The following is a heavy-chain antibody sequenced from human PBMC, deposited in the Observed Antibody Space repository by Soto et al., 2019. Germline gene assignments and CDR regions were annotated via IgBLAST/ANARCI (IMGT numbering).Heavy chain of an antibody. J-gene: IGHJ4*02. CDR2: IYFTGYT. Sequence: QVQLQESGPGLVKPSETLSLTCTVSGGSLSSHYWSWIRQSPGKGLEWIGYIYFTGYTNYNPSLKIRVTISVDTSKSQLSLSLNSVTAADTAVYYCATVAMTSPKVFDYWGQGTLVSVSS. D-gene: IGHD2-15*01. CDR1: GGSLSSHY. CDR3: ATVAMTSPKVFDY. V-gene: IGHV4-59*11.